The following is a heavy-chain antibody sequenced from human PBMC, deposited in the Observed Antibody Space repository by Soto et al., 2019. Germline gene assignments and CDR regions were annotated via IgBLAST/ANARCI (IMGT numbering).Heavy chain of an antibody. J-gene: IGHJ4*02. D-gene: IGHD5-12*01. Sequence: SETLSLTCTVSGGSISSSSYYWGWIRQPPGKGLEWIGSIYYSGSTYYNPSLKSRVTISVDTSKNQFSLKLSSVTAADTAVYYCARHVAGYSGYLLHFDYWGQGTLVTVSS. V-gene: IGHV4-39*01. CDR1: GGSISSSSYY. CDR2: IYYSGST. CDR3: ARHVAGYSGYLLHFDY.